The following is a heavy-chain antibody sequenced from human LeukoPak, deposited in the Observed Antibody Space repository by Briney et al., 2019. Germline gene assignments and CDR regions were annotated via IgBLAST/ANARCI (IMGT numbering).Heavy chain of an antibody. CDR2: IQEDGSEK. D-gene: IGHD3-22*01. CDR1: GFTFSSYW. J-gene: IGHJ4*02. CDR3: ARVLHKRNYDSGVYYGY. V-gene: IGHV3-7*04. Sequence: GGSLRLSCAASGFTFSSYWMSWVRQAPGKGLEWVANIQEDGSEKFYVDSVKGRFTISRDNAKNSLYLQMNSLRAEDTAVYYCARVLHKRNYDSGVYYGYWGQGTLVTVSS.